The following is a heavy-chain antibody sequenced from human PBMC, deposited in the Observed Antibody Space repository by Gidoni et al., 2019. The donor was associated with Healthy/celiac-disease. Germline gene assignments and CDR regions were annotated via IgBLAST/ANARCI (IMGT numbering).Heavy chain of an antibody. Sequence: EVQLVESGGGLVKPGGSLRLSCAASGFTFSSYSMNWVRQAPGKGLECVSSISSSSSYIYYADSVKGRFTISRDNAKNSLYLQMNSLRAEDTAVYYCARDYGGSYYFDYWGQGTLVTVSS. J-gene: IGHJ4*02. CDR1: GFTFSSYS. CDR2: ISSSSSYI. D-gene: IGHD2-15*01. CDR3: ARDYGGSYYFDY. V-gene: IGHV3-21*01.